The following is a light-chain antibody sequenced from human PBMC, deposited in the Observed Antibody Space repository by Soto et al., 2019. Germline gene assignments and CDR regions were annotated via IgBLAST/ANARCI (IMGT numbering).Light chain of an antibody. Sequence: SYELTQPPSVSVAPGKTARITCGGNNIGSKSVHWYQQKPGQAPVLVIYYDSDRPSGIPERFSGSNSGNMATLTISRVEAGDEADYYCQVWDSSSDHPYYVFGTGTKLTVL. CDR3: QVWDSSSDHPYYV. CDR2: YDS. J-gene: IGLJ1*01. CDR1: NIGSKS. V-gene: IGLV3-21*04.